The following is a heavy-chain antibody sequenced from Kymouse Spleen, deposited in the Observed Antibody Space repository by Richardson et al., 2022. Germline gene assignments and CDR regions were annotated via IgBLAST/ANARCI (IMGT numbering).Heavy chain of an antibody. D-gene: IGHD3-9*01. CDR3: ARGRYFDWLLSYNWFDP. J-gene: IGHJ5*02. CDR2: ISSSSSTI. CDR1: GFTFSSYS. V-gene: IGHV3-48*02. Sequence: EVQLVESGGGLVQPGGSLRLSCAASGFTFSSYSMNWVRQAPGKGLEWVSYISSSSSTIYYADSVKGRFTISRDNAKNSLYLQMNSLRDEDTAVYYCARGRYFDWLLSYNWFDPWGQGTLVTVSS.